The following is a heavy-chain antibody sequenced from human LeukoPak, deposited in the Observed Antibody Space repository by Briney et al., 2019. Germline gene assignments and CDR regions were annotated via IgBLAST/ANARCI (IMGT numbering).Heavy chain of an antibody. J-gene: IGHJ3*02. Sequence: ASVKVSCKASGGTFSSYAISWVRQAPGQGLEWMGGTIPIFGTANYAQKFQGRVTITADKSTSTAYMELSSLRSEDTAVYYCAGSNDSSGYYYGAFDIWGQGTMVTVSS. CDR3: AGSNDSSGYYYGAFDI. V-gene: IGHV1-69*06. D-gene: IGHD3-22*01. CDR1: GGTFSSYA. CDR2: TIPIFGTA.